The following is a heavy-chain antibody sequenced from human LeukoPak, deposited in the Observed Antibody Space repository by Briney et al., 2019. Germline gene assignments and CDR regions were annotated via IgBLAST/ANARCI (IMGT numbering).Heavy chain of an antibody. V-gene: IGHV3-11*04. CDR3: ARDFLSGSYDAFDI. CDR1: GFTFSDYY. J-gene: IGHJ3*02. D-gene: IGHD1-26*01. Sequence: GGSLRLSCAASGFTFSDYYMSWIRQAPGKGLEWVSYISSSGSTIYYADSVKGRFTISRDNAKNSLYLQMNSLRAEDTAVYYCARDFLSGSYDAFDIWGQGTMVTVSS. CDR2: ISSSGSTI.